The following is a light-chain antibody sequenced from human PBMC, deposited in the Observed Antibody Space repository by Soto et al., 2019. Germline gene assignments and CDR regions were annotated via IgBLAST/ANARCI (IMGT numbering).Light chain of an antibody. J-gene: IGKJ4*01. CDR2: DAS. V-gene: IGKV1-5*01. CDR3: QQYNSYSLT. CDR1: QSISSW. Sequence: DIQMTQSPSTLSASVGDKVTITCRASQSISSWLAWYQQKPGKAPKLLIYDASSLESGVPSRFSGSGSGTEFTLTISCLQPDDFATYYCQQYNSYSLTIGGGTKVEIK.